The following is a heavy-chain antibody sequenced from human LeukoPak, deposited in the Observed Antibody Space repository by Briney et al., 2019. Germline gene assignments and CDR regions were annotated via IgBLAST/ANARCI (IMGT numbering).Heavy chain of an antibody. Sequence: ASVKVSCKASGYTFTSYYMHWVRQAPGQGLEWMGIINPSGASRSYAQKFQGRVTMTRDTSTGTVYMELSSLRSEDTAVYYCARDARDFGDNDNYWGQGTLVTVSS. CDR3: ARDARDFGDNDNY. D-gene: IGHD3-9*01. CDR1: GYTFTSYY. V-gene: IGHV1-46*01. J-gene: IGHJ4*02. CDR2: INPSGASR.